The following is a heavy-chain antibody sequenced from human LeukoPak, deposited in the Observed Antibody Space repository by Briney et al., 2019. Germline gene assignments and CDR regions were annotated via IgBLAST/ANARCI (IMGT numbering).Heavy chain of an antibody. J-gene: IGHJ4*02. CDR3: ARGQVVGATDYFDY. V-gene: IGHV3-53*01. CDR2: IYSGGGT. D-gene: IGHD1-26*01. CDR1: GFXVSNHY. Sequence: GGSLRLSCAASGFXVSNHYINWVRQAPGKGLEWVSVIYSGGGTHYTDSVKGRFTISRDNSKNTLFLQMNNLRAEDTALYYCARGQVVGATDYFDYWGQGTPVTVAS.